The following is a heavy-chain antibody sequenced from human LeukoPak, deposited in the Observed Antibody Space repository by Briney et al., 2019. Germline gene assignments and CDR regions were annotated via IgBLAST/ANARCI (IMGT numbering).Heavy chain of an antibody. J-gene: IGHJ5*02. V-gene: IGHV4-61*02. Sequence: SETLSLTSTVSGGSISSGSYYWSWIRPPAGKGLEWIGRIYTSGSTNYNPSLKSRVTISVDTSKNQFSLKLSSVTAADTAVYYCARARYQLLSVWFDPWGQGTLVTVSS. D-gene: IGHD2-2*01. CDR2: IYTSGST. CDR3: ARARYQLLSVWFDP. CDR1: GGSISSGSYY.